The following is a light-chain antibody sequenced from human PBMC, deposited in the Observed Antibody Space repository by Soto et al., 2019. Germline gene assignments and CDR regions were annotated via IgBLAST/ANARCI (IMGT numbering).Light chain of an antibody. J-gene: IGKJ5*01. CDR3: QHYTNWPLT. CDR1: QSVSSN. CDR2: GAS. Sequence: IVLTQSPATLSLSPLERATLSCMASQSVSSNLAWHQQRPGQAPRLLIYGASTRATGVPARFSGGGSGTEFTLTITSLQSEDFAVYWSQHYTNWPLTFAPRTRPEIK. V-gene: IGKV3D-15*01.